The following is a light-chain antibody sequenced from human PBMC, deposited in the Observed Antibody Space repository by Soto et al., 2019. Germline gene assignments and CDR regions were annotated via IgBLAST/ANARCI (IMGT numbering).Light chain of an antibody. V-gene: IGLV4-69*01. J-gene: IGLJ2*01. Sequence: QLVLTQSPSASASLGASVTLTCTLSSGHSNYAIAWHQQQPEKGPRYLMKLNSDGSHSKGDGIPDRFSGSSSGAERYLTISSLQSEDEADYYCQTWVTGIHVVFGGGTKVTVL. CDR2: LNSDGSH. CDR3: QTWVTGIHVV. CDR1: SGHSNYA.